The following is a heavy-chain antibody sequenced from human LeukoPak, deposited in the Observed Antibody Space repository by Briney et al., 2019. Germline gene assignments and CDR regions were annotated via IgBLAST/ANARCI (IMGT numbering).Heavy chain of an antibody. V-gene: IGHV3-30-3*01. CDR2: ISYDGSNK. CDR3: ARGSPSGSYPKGYFDY. Sequence: PGGSLRLSCAASGFTFSNYAMHWVRRAPGKGLEWVAVISYDGSNKYYADSVKGRFTISRDNSKNTLYLQMNSLRAEDTAVYYCARGSPSGSYPKGYFDYWGQGTLVTVSS. J-gene: IGHJ4*02. D-gene: IGHD1-26*01. CDR1: GFTFSNYA.